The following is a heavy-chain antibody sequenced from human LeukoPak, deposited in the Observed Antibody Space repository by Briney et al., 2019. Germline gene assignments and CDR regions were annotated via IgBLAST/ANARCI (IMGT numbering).Heavy chain of an antibody. CDR2: IYTSGST. CDR1: GGSISSYY. Sequence: SSETLSLTCTVSGGSISSYYWSWIRQPAGKGQEWIGRIYTSGSTNYNPSLKSRVTMSVDTSKNQFSLKLSAVADADAAVYYCASVRRGFGESSNYYSYYYMDVWGIGTTVNISS. CDR3: ASVRRGFGESSNYYSYYYMDV. J-gene: IGHJ6*03. V-gene: IGHV4-4*07. D-gene: IGHD3-10*01.